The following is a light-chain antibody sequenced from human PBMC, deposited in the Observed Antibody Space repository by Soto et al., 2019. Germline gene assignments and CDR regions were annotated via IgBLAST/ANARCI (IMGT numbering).Light chain of an antibody. Sequence: DIQMTQSPSTLCASVGDRVTITCRASQIISSWLAWYQQKPGKAPKLLIYEASNLESGVPSRFSGSGSGTEFTLTISSLQPDDFATYYCQQSSNYPWTFGQGTKVEIK. CDR3: QQSSNYPWT. CDR1: QIISSW. V-gene: IGKV1-5*03. CDR2: EAS. J-gene: IGKJ1*01.